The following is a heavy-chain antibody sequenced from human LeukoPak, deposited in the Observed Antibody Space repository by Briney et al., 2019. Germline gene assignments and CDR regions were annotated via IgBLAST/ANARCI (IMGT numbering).Heavy chain of an antibody. J-gene: IGHJ4*02. CDR3: AKDWNLRSKNGYYFDY. CDR1: GFTFSDYY. CDR2: ISGSGGST. Sequence: GGSLRLSCAAPGFTFSDYYMSWIRQAPGKGLEWVSAISGSGGSTYYADSVKGRFTISRDNSKNTLYLQMNSLRAEDTAVYYCAKDWNLRSKNGYYFDYWGQGTLVTVSS. V-gene: IGHV3-23*01. D-gene: IGHD4-17*01.